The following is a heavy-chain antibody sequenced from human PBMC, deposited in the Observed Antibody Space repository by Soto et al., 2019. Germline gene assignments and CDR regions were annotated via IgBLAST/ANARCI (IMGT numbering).Heavy chain of an antibody. CDR1: GFTFSSYA. CDR2: ISYDGSNK. CDR3: ARDQGLDAFDI. V-gene: IGHV3-30-3*01. Sequence: PGGSLRLSCAASGFTFSSYAMHWVRQAPRSGLEWVAVISYDGSNKYYADSVKGRFTISRDNSKNTLYLQMNSLRAEDTAVYYCARDQGLDAFDIWGQGTMVTVSS. D-gene: IGHD6-25*01. J-gene: IGHJ3*02.